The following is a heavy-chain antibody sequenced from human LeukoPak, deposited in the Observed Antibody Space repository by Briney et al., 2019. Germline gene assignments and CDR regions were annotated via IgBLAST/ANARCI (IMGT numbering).Heavy chain of an antibody. CDR2: ISGSGGST. CDR3: AKDHPYNYDFWSGRGDY. V-gene: IGHV3-23*01. CDR1: GFTFSSYA. J-gene: IGHJ4*02. D-gene: IGHD3-3*01. Sequence: LAGGSLRLSCAASGFTFSSYAMSWVRQAPGKGLEWVSAISGSGGSTYYADSVKGRFTISRDNSKNTLYLQMNSLRAEDTAVYYCAKDHPYNYDFWSGRGDYWGQGTLVTVSS.